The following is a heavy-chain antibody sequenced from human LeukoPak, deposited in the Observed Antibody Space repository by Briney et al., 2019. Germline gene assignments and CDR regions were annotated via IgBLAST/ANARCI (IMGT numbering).Heavy chain of an antibody. CDR1: GFTFSTFA. CDR3: GKATGTLGN. D-gene: IGHD1-1*01. Sequence: GGSLRLSCAASGFTFSTFAMIWVRQPPGKGLEWVSTISNSDYNTYYTDSVKGRFTISRDNSKNTLYLQMNSLTADDTAIYYCGKATGTLGNWGQGTLVTVSS. J-gene: IGHJ4*02. V-gene: IGHV3-23*01. CDR2: ISNSDYNT.